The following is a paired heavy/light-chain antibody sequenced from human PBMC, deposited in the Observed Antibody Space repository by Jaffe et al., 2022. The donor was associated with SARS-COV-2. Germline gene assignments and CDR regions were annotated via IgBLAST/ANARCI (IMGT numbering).Heavy chain of an antibody. V-gene: IGHV1-3*01. D-gene: IGHD3-9*01. CDR1: GYSFSSYA. J-gene: IGHJ5*02. CDR3: ARSTFYYDILTGYFVLNWFDP. CDR2: INAGNGNT. Sequence: QVQLVQSGAEVKKPGASVKVSCKASGYSFSSYAVHWVRQAPGQRLEWMGWINAGNGNTKYSQKFQGRVTITRDTSANTAYMELSSLRSEDTAVYYCARSTFYYDILTGYFVLNWFDPWGQGTLVTVSS.
Light chain of an antibody. CDR2: EVT. Sequence: QSALTQPPSASGSPGQSVTISCTGTSSDVDDYNYVSWYQQHPGKAPKLMIYEVTKRPSGVPDRFSGSKSGNTASLTVSGLQAEDEADYYCSSYAGSNNLVFGGGTKLTVL. CDR1: SSDVDDYNY. CDR3: SSYAGSNNLV. J-gene: IGLJ2*01. V-gene: IGLV2-8*01.